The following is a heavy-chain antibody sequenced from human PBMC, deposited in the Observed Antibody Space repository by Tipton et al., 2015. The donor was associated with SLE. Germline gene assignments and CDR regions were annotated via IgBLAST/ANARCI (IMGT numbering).Heavy chain of an antibody. Sequence: SLRLSCAASGFTFSSYGMHWVRQAPGKGLEWVAVIWYDGSNKYYADSVKGRFTISRDNSKNTLYLQMNSLRAEDTAVYYCARDFGSGYAFDIWGQGTMVTVSS. V-gene: IGHV3-33*01. CDR2: IWYDGSNK. D-gene: IGHD3-22*01. J-gene: IGHJ3*02. CDR3: ARDFGSGYAFDI. CDR1: GFTFSSYG.